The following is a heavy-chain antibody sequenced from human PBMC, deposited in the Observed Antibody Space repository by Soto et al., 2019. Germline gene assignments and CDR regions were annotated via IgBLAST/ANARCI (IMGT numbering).Heavy chain of an antibody. V-gene: IGHV4-31*03. CDR3: AREGRAFGGVNCFDY. Sequence: QVQLQESGPGLVKPSQTLSLTCTVSGGSISSGGYYWSWIRQHPGKGLEWIGYIYYSGSTYYNPSLKSRVTISVDTSKNQFSLKLGSVTAADTAVYYCAREGRAFGGVNCFDYWGQGTLVTVSS. D-gene: IGHD3-16*01. CDR1: GGSISSGGYY. CDR2: IYYSGST. J-gene: IGHJ4*02.